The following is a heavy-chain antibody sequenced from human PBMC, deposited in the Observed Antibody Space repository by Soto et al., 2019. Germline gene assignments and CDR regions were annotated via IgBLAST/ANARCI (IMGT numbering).Heavy chain of an antibody. Sequence: QVQLVESGGGVVQPGRSLRLSCAASGFTFSSYGMHWVRQAPGKGLEWVAVIWYDGSNKYYADSVKGRFTISRDNSKNXLYLQMNSQRAEDTAVYYCARDTSLLWFGTDAFDIWGQGTMVTVSS. CDR3: ARDTSLLWFGTDAFDI. D-gene: IGHD3-10*01. J-gene: IGHJ3*02. CDR1: GFTFSSYG. CDR2: IWYDGSNK. V-gene: IGHV3-33*01.